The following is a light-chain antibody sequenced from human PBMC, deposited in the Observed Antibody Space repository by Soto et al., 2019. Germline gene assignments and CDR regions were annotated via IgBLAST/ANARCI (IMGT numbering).Light chain of an antibody. J-gene: IGLJ3*02. Sequence: QSALTQPASVSGSPGQSITISCTGTSSDVGSYNLVSWYQQHPGKALKLMIYEGTKRPSGVSNRFSGSKSGNTASMAISGRKDEDDGECSRCSVVTNPTVVFARGTEVSDL. CDR3: CSVVTNPTVV. CDR1: SSDVGSYNL. CDR2: EGT. V-gene: IGLV2-23*01.